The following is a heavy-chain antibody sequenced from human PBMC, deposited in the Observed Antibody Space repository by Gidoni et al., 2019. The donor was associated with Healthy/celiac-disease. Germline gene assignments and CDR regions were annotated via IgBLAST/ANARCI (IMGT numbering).Heavy chain of an antibody. V-gene: IGHV1-2*02. D-gene: IGHD3-10*01. CDR3: ASEGDHYYGEEY. J-gene: IGHJ4*02. Sequence: QVQLVQSGAEVKKTGDAVKVSCKASGYTFTGYYMHWVRQAPGQGLEWMGWINPNSGGTTYAQQFQGRVTMTRDTSISTAYMELSRLRSDDTAVYYCASEGDHYYGEEYWGQGTLVTVSS. CDR1: GYTFTGYY. CDR2: INPNSGGT.